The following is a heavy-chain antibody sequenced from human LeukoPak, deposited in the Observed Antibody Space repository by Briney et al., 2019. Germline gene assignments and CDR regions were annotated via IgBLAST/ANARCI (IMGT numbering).Heavy chain of an antibody. V-gene: IGHV4-59*01. Sequence: SETLSLTCAVYGGSFSGYYWSWIRQPPGKGLEWIGFIHNTGSTSYNPSLKRRVTISTDRSMNQFSLRLRSVTAADTALYYCAREGQADYYYDSTGYFRHPGYYFDYWGQGTLVTVSS. CDR2: IHNTGST. D-gene: IGHD3-22*01. CDR1: GGSFSGYY. J-gene: IGHJ4*02. CDR3: AREGQADYYYDSTGYFRHPGYYFDY.